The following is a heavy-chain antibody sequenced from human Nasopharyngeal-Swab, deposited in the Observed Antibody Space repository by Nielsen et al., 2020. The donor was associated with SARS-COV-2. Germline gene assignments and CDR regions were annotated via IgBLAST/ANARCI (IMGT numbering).Heavy chain of an antibody. CDR3: ARGGWLQIITYFDL. V-gene: IGHV3-33*01. J-gene: IGHJ2*01. CDR2: IWYDGSNK. D-gene: IGHD5-24*01. CDR1: GFTFSNYG. Sequence: GESLKISCAAPGFTFSNYGMHWVRQALGKGLEWVALIWYDGSNKYYADSVKGRFTISRDNSKNTLYLQMNSLRAEDTAVYYCARGGWLQIITYFDLWGRGTLVTVSS.